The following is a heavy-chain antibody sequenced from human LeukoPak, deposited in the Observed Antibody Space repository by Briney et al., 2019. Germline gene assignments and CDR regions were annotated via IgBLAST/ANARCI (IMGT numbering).Heavy chain of an antibody. CDR3: AKDYVRDGYNYGVFQN. Sequence: GGSLRLSCAASGFTFDEHAMHWDRQAPGKGLEWVSLISGDGGSTYYVVSVKGRFTISRDNSKNSLYLHMNSLTTEDTALYYCAKDYVRDGYNYGVFQNWGRGTLVTVSS. CDR1: GFTFDEHA. V-gene: IGHV3-43*02. J-gene: IGHJ4*02. CDR2: ISGDGGST. D-gene: IGHD5-24*01.